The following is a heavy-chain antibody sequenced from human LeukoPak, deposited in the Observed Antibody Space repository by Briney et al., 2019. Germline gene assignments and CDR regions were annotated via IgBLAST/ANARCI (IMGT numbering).Heavy chain of an antibody. J-gene: IGHJ6*02. V-gene: IGHV4-59*01. Sequence: SETLSLTCTVSGGSISSYYWSWIRQPPGKGLEWIGCIYYSGSTNYNPSLKSRVTISVDTSKNQFSLKLSSVTAADTAVYYCARDKIVVVPAASYYYGMDVWGQGTTVTVSS. D-gene: IGHD2-2*01. CDR3: ARDKIVVVPAASYYYGMDV. CDR2: IYYSGST. CDR1: GGSISSYY.